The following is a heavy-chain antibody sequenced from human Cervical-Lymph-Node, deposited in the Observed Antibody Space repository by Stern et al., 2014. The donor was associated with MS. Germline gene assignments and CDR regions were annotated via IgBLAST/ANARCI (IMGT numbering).Heavy chain of an antibody. CDR1: GFSLSVET. V-gene: IGHV3-21*01. CDR2: ISSSSSFI. J-gene: IGHJ4*02. Sequence: LVECGGGLVKPGGSLRLSCAACGFSLSVETMNWVRQSPGKGLEWVSSISSSSSFIHYADSVKGRFTISRDNVNNSLFLQMSSLTVEDTAVYYCASAAPRGYWGQGTLVAVSS. CDR3: ASAAPRGY. D-gene: IGHD1-26*01.